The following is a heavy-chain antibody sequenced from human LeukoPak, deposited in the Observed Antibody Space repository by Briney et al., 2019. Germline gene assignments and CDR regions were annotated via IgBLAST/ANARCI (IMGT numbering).Heavy chain of an antibody. D-gene: IGHD4-17*01. CDR1: GFTFSSYW. V-gene: IGHV3-74*01. CDR3: ARAGGDYGGGFDY. CDR2: INSDGSST. Sequence: QSGGSLRLSCAASGFTFSSYWMHWVRQAPGKGLVWVSRINSDGSSTSYADSVKGRFTISRDNAKNTLYLQMNSLRAEDTAVYYCARAGGDYGGGFDYWGQGTLVTASS. J-gene: IGHJ4*02.